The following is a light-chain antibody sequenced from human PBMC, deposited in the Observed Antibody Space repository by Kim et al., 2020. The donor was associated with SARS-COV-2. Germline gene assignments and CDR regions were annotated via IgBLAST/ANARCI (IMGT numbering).Light chain of an antibody. CDR1: SSNVGGYND. J-gene: IGLJ1*01. CDR2: EIP. CDR3: ASDVGNSACV. V-gene: IGLV2-8*01. Sequence: GQSVTISCTGSSSNVGGYNDVCCHQHHPGTPPNLIFWEIPQPPAGLPGRFAGSKSGNAASPTVAGLQEEDEADYCGASDVGNSACVFGTGTKVTVL.